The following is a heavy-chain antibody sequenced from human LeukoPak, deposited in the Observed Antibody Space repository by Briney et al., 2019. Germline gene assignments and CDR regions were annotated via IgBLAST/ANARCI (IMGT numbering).Heavy chain of an antibody. Sequence: GGSLRLSCAASGFSFSVYWMHWVRQAPGKGPVWVSRIKTDGSITDYADFVKGRFTISRDNAKNTLYLQMNSLRAEDTAVYYCVRDFMYSTACTGCWGQGTPVTVSS. V-gene: IGHV3-74*01. CDR3: VRDFMYSTACTGC. D-gene: IGHD4-11*01. CDR2: IKTDGSIT. CDR1: GFSFSVYW. J-gene: IGHJ4*02.